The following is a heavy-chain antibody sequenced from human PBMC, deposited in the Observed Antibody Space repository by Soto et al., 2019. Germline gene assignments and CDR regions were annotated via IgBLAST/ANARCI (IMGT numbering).Heavy chain of an antibody. J-gene: IGHJ5*02. D-gene: IGHD4-4*01. CDR3: ARDTGYSNYEDVGWFDP. V-gene: IGHV3-33*01. CDR2: IWYDGSNK. CDR1: GFTFSSYG. Sequence: QVQMVESGGGVVQPGRSLRLSCAASGFTFSSYGMHWVRQAPGKGLEWVAVIWYDGSNKYYADSVKGRFTISRDNSKNTLYLQMNSLRAEDTAVYYCARDTGYSNYEDVGWFDPWGQGTLVTVSS.